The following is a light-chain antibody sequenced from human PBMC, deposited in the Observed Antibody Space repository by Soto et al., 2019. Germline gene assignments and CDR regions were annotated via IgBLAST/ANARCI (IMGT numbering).Light chain of an antibody. CDR3: CSYADSYPLEVV. Sequence: QSALTQPRSVSGSPGQSVTISCTGNSSDVGAYNYVSWYQRHPGKAPKLMIYDVNKRPSGVPDRFSGSQSGNTASLTITGLQAEGETDYYCCSYADSYPLEVVFGGGTKLTVL. J-gene: IGLJ2*01. V-gene: IGLV2-11*01. CDR1: SSDVGAYNY. CDR2: DVN.